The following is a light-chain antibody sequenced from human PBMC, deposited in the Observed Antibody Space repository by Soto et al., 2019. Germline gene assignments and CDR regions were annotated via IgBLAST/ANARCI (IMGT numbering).Light chain of an antibody. CDR2: GAS. V-gene: IGKV3-15*01. CDR3: QQYHNWPPQYT. CDR1: QSVASN. J-gene: IGKJ2*01. Sequence: EIVMTQSPASLSVSPGDGATLSCRASQSVASNVAWYQQKPGQGPRLLIHGASTRAAGVPARFSGSGSGTDFTLPISGLQSEVFGVYYCQQYHNWPPQYTFGQGTKLQIK.